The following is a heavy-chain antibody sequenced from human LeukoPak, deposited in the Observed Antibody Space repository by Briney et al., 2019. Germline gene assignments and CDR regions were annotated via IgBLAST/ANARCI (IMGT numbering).Heavy chain of an antibody. CDR3: ARLPGGDSSGQY. D-gene: IGHD3-22*01. V-gene: IGHV4-59*01. CDR2: IYYSGST. J-gene: IGHJ4*02. CDR1: GGSISSYY. Sequence: SETLSLTCTVSGGSISSYYWSWIRQPPGKGLEWIGYIYYSGSTNYNPSHKSRVTISVDTSKNQFSLKLSSVTAADTAVYYCARLPGGDSSGQYWGQGTLVTVSS.